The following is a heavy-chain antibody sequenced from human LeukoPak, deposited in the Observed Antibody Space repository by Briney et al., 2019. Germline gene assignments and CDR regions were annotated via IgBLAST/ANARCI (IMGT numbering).Heavy chain of an antibody. D-gene: IGHD3-22*01. CDR3: ARGWDYDSGGRPTAYVY. CDR2: IIPIFGTA. J-gene: IGHJ4*02. V-gene: IGHV1-69*06. CDR1: GGTFSNYA. Sequence: SVKVSCKASGGTFSNYAINWVRQAPGQGLEWMGGIIPIFGTANYAQKFQGRVTITADKSTSTVYMELISLKSEDTAVYYCARGWDYDSGGRPTAYVYWGQGTLVTVSS.